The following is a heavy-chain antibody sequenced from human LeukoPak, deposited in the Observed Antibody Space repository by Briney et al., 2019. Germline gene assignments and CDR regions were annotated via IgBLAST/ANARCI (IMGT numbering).Heavy chain of an antibody. V-gene: IGHV3-21*01. Sequence: GGSLRLSCAASGFTFSSYSMNWVRQAPGKGLEWVSSISSSSSYIYYPDSVKGRFTISRDNAKNSLYLQMNSLRAEDTAVYYCARARLGSSSWYYFDYWGQGTLVTVSS. CDR3: ARARLGSSSWYYFDY. J-gene: IGHJ4*02. D-gene: IGHD6-13*01. CDR1: GFTFSSYS. CDR2: ISSSSSYI.